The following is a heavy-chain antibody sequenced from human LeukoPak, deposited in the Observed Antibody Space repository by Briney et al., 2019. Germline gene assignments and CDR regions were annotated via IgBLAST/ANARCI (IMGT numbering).Heavy chain of an antibody. D-gene: IGHD3-3*01. J-gene: IGHJ4*02. CDR1: GGSISSSNW. Sequence: PSGTLSLTCAVSGGSISSSNWWSWVRQPPGKGLEWIGEIYHSGSTNYNPSLKSRVTISVDTSKNQFSLKLSSVTAADTAVYYCARLQQWRGYYYYYFDYWGQGTLVTVSS. CDR3: ARLQQWRGYYYYYFDY. V-gene: IGHV4-4*02. CDR2: IYHSGST.